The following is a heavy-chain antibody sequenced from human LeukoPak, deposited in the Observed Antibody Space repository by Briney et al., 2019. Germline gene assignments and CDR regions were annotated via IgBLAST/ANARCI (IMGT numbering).Heavy chain of an antibody. V-gene: IGHV3-23*01. CDR1: GFTFSSYA. D-gene: IGHD3-10*01. CDR2: ISGNGGST. J-gene: IGHJ4*02. CDR3: ALCFGELVDY. Sequence: GGSLRLSCAASGFTFSSYAMSWVRQAPGKGLEWVSAISGNGGSTYYADSVKGRFTISRDNSKNTLYLQMNSLIAEDTAVYYCALCFGELVDYWGQGTLVTVSS.